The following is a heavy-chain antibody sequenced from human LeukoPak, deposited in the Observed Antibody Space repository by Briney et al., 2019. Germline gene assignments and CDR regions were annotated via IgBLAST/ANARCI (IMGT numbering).Heavy chain of an antibody. CDR2: IYSGGST. Sequence: GGSLRLSCAASGFTVSSNYMSWVRQAPGKGLEWVSVIYSGGSTYYADSVKGRFTISRDNSKNTLYLQMNSLRAEDTAVYYCASSTYYDFWSGPPNWFDPWGQETLVTVSS. D-gene: IGHD3-3*01. CDR3: ASSTYYDFWSGPPNWFDP. J-gene: IGHJ5*02. V-gene: IGHV3-66*02. CDR1: GFTVSSNY.